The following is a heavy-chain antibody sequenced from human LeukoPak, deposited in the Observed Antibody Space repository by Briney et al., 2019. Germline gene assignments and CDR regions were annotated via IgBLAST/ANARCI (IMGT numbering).Heavy chain of an antibody. Sequence: GGSLRLSCAASGFTFSSYWMSWVRQAPGKGLEWVANIKQDGSEKSYVDSVKGRFTISRDSAKNSLYLQMNSLRAEDTAVYYCARGRWAVSKGYYFDYWGQGTLVTVSS. CDR3: ARGRWAVSKGYYFDY. V-gene: IGHV3-7*01. CDR1: GFTFSSYW. CDR2: IKQDGSEK. D-gene: IGHD4-23*01. J-gene: IGHJ4*02.